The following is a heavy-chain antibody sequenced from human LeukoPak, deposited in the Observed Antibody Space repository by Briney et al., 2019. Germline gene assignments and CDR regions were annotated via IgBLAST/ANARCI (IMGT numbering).Heavy chain of an antibody. Sequence: PGGSLRLSCAASGFGFGYYDMHWVRQAPGKGLECVSAISSSGRSTYYADSVKGRFTVSRDNSNNTLYLQMGGLKPEDMAVYYCARFVSSGPLWGQGTMVTVSS. CDR1: GFGFGYYD. D-gene: IGHD3-22*01. J-gene: IGHJ3*01. CDR3: ARFVSSGPL. V-gene: IGHV3-64*02. CDR2: ISSSGRST.